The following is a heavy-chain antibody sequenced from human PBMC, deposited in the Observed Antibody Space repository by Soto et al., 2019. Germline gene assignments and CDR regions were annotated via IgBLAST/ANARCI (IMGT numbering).Heavy chain of an antibody. D-gene: IGHD3-9*01. CDR3: ARMQEPPRAYDILTGYYINQGGFHP. Sequence: SVKVSCKASGCTFSSYAISWVRQARGQGLEWMGGIIPIFGTANYAQKFQGRVTITADKSTSTAYMELSSLRSEDTAVYYCARMQEPPRAYDILTGYYINQGGFHPWGQGTLVTVSS. CDR1: GCTFSSYA. J-gene: IGHJ5*02. CDR2: IIPIFGTA. V-gene: IGHV1-69*06.